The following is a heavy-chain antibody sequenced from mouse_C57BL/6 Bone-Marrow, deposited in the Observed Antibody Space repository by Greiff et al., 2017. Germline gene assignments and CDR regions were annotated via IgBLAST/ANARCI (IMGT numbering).Heavy chain of an antibody. D-gene: IGHD3-2*02. Sequence: LVESGPELVKPGASVKISCKASGYAFSSSWMNWVKQRPGKGLEWIGRIYPGDGDTNYNGKFKGKAKLTADKSSSTAYMQLSSLTSEDSAVYFCARVKTAQALDYWGQGTTLTVSS. J-gene: IGHJ2*01. CDR3: ARVKTAQALDY. CDR2: IYPGDGDT. CDR1: GYAFSSSW. V-gene: IGHV1-82*01.